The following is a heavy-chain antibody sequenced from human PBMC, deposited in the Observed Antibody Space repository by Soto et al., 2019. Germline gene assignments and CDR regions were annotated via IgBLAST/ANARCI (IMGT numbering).Heavy chain of an antibody. Sequence: SSVKVSCKASVGTVSSYAIIGARPAPGQGLEWLGGIIPIFGTANYAQKSQGRVTITAEESTSTAYMELSNLRSEGTAVYYCARESDYWGQGTLVTV. J-gene: IGHJ4*02. CDR3: ARESDY. CDR1: VGTVSSYA. V-gene: IGHV1-69*13. CDR2: IIPIFGTA.